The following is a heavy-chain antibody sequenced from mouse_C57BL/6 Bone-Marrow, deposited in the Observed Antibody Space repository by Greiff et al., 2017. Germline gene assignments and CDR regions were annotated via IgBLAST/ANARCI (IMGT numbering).Heavy chain of an antibody. CDR3: SSFDGNYLDF. CDR2: IDPEIGDT. CDR1: GFNIKDDY. J-gene: IGHJ2*01. Sequence: EVQRVESGAELVRPGASVKLSCTASGFNIKDDYIHWVKQRPEQGLEWIGWIDPEIGDTEYASKFQGKATITSNTSTNTAYLQLSSLPSEDTAVYYCSSFDGNYLDFWGQGTPLTVAS. V-gene: IGHV14-4*01. D-gene: IGHD2-3*01.